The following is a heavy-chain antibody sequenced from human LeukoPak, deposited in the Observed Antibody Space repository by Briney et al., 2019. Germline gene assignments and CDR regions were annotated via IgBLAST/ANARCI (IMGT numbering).Heavy chain of an antibody. J-gene: IGHJ4*02. D-gene: IGHD6-19*01. CDR1: GFTFTSYG. Sequence: GGSLRLSCAASGFTFTSYGMTWVRQAQGKGLEWVSSISSSSSYIYYADSVKGRFTISRDNAKNSVYLQMNSLRGEDTAVYYCARDGLRYSSGFDYWGQGTLVTVSS. V-gene: IGHV3-21*01. CDR3: ARDGLRYSSGFDY. CDR2: ISSSSSYI.